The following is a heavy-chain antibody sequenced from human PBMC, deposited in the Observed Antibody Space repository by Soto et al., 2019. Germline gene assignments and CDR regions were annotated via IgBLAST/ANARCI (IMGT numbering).Heavy chain of an antibody. CDR1: GGIFSNFA. V-gene: IGHV1-69*01. CDR2: INPTLGTP. J-gene: IGHJ4*02. D-gene: IGHD6-19*01. Sequence: QVQLVQSGAEVKKPGSSVKVSCKASGGIFSNFAFNWMRQAPGQGLEWMGGINPTLGTPHYAQKFLGRVTITADESTRTVYMEMSSLTVEDTAVYYCARVGLGAYDYWGQGTLVIVSS. CDR3: ARVGLGAYDY.